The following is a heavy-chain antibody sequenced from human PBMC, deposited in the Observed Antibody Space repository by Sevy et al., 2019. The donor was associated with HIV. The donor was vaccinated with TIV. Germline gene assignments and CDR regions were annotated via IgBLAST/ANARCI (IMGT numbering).Heavy chain of an antibody. Sequence: GGSLRLACAASGFSISGYGMHWVRQAPGKGLECVAVIWYDGTNKEYADSVKGRFTISRDNSKNTLYLQMNSLRAEDTAVYYCAREDIRVAGIGYYFHSWGQGTLVTVSS. CDR1: GFSISGYG. CDR3: AREDIRVAGIGYYFHS. CDR2: IWYDGTNK. V-gene: IGHV3-33*01. D-gene: IGHD6-19*01. J-gene: IGHJ4*02.